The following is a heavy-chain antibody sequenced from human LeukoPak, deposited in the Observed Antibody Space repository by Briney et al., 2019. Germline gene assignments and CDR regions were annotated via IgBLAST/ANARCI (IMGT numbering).Heavy chain of an antibody. CDR3: ARGVEDIVATIGDDAFDI. D-gene: IGHD5-12*01. CDR1: GGTFSSYA. CDR2: IIPIFGTA. J-gene: IGHJ3*02. Sequence: SVKVSCKASGGTFSSYAISWVRQAPGQGLEWMGGIIPIFGTANYAQKFQGRVTITADKSTSTAYMELSSLRSEDTAVYYCARGVEDIVATIGDDAFDIWGQGTTVTVSS. V-gene: IGHV1-69*06.